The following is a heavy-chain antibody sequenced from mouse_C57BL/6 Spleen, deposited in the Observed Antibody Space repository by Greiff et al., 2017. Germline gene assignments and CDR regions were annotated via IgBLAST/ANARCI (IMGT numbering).Heavy chain of an antibody. J-gene: IGHJ1*03. CDR3: ARYGSSWYFDV. Sequence: VQLQQSGPELVKPGASVKISCKASGYTFTDYYMNWVKQSHGKSLEWIGDINPNNGGTSYNQKFKGKATLTVDKSSSTAYMELRSLTSEDSADYYCARYGSSWYFDVWGTGTTVTVSS. D-gene: IGHD1-1*01. CDR1: GYTFTDYY. CDR2: INPNNGGT. V-gene: IGHV1-26*01.